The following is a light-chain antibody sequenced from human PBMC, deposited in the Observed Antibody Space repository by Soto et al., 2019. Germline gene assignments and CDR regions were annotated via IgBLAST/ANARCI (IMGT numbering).Light chain of an antibody. CDR3: QQYNSYPNT. J-gene: IGKJ1*01. CDR2: DAS. Sequence: TQSPATLSLSPAERATLSCSASQSVSSWLAWYQQKPGEAPKLLIYDASALPRGVPSRFSGSGSGTEFTLTISSLQPDDFATYYCQQYNSYPNTFGQGTKVDIK. V-gene: IGKV1-5*01. CDR1: QSVSSW.